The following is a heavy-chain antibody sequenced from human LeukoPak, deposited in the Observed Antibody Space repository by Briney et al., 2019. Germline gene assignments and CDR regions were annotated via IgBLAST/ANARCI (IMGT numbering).Heavy chain of an antibody. J-gene: IGHJ6*04. V-gene: IGHV3-30*18. CDR3: AELGITMIGGV. CDR1: GFAFSRYG. D-gene: IGHD3-10*02. CDR2: ISSDGSDI. Sequence: GGSLRLSCAASGFAFSRYGMHWVRQAPGKGLYWVAVISSDGSDIYYGDSVKGRFTISRDNAKNSLYLQMNSLRAEDTAVYYCAELGITMIGGVWGKGTTVTISS.